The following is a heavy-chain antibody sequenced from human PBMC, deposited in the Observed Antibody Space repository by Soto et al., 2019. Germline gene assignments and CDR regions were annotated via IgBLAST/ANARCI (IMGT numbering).Heavy chain of an antibody. V-gene: IGHV3-48*01. CDR3: ARDTLMTHDYSTTYNWFDP. CDR1: GFTFSSYS. D-gene: IGHD4-4*01. CDR2: ISSSSSTI. Sequence: GGSLRLSCAASGFTFSSYSMNWVRQAPGKGLEWVSYISSSSSTIYYADSVKGRFTISRDNAKNSLYLQMNSLRAEDTAVYYCARDTLMTHDYSTTYNWFDPWGQGTLVTVSS. J-gene: IGHJ5*02.